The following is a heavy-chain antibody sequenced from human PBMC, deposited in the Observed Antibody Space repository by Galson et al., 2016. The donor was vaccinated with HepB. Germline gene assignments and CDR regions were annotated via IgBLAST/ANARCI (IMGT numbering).Heavy chain of an antibody. CDR3: AKAKEKSTMNDAFDI. CDR1: GLTFDDYA. D-gene: IGHD5-24*01. Sequence: SLRLSCAASGLTFDDYAMHWVRQAPGKGLEWVSGISWTSGSIGYADSVQGRFTISRDNAKNSLYLQMNSLRAEDTALYYCAKAKEKSTMNDAFDIWGQGTMVTVSS. CDR2: ISWTSGSI. V-gene: IGHV3-9*01. J-gene: IGHJ3*02.